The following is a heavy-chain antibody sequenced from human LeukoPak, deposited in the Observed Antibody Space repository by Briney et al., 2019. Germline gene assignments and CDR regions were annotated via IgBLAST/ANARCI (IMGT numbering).Heavy chain of an antibody. V-gene: IGHV3-23*01. J-gene: IGHJ6*03. CDR3: ARSRGYYGSGSTGYYYYYYMDV. CDR1: GFTFSTYA. D-gene: IGHD3-10*01. CDR2: ITGTSGGSTITT. Sequence: PGGSLRLSCEASGFTFSTYAMTWVRQAPGKGLEWVALITGTSGGSTITTFYADSVKGRFTISRDNSKNTLYLQMNSLRAEDTAVYYCARSRGYYGSGSTGYYYYYYMDVWGKGTTVTVSS.